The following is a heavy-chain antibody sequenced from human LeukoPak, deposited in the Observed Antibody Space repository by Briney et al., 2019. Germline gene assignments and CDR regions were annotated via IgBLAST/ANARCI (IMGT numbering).Heavy chain of an antibody. CDR2: IYYSGST. CDR1: GGSISSSSYY. J-gene: IGHJ4*02. Sequence: PSETLSFTCTVSGGSISSSSYYWGWIRQPPGKGLEWIGNIYYSGSTYYNPSLKSRVTISVDTSKNQFSLKLSSVTAADTAVYYCAKSDTALVPDYWGQGTLVTVSS. D-gene: IGHD5-18*01. V-gene: IGHV4-39*01. CDR3: AKSDTALVPDY.